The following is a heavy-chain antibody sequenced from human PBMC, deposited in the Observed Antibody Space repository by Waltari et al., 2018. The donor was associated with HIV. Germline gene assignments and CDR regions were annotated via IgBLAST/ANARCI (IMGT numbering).Heavy chain of an antibody. CDR1: GFTFDDYA. Sequence: EVQLVESGGGLVQPGRSLRLSCSASGFTFDDYAMHWVRQAPGKGLEGVSGISWNSGSIGYADSVKGRFTISRDNAKNSLFLQLNSLRAEDTALYYCAKALMFQDKWNPTFDYWGQGTLVTVSS. CDR2: ISWNSGSI. D-gene: IGHD1-20*01. V-gene: IGHV3-9*01. CDR3: AKALMFQDKWNPTFDY. J-gene: IGHJ4*02.